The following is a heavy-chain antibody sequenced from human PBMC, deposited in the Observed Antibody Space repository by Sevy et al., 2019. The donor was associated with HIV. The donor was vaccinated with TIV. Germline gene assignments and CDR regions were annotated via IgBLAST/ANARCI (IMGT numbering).Heavy chain of an antibody. V-gene: IGHV3-30*02. CDR3: AKDGSRITMIVVAPYYFDH. CDR2: IRYAGSNK. J-gene: IGHJ4*02. D-gene: IGHD3-22*01. Sequence: GGSLRLSCAASGFTFSSYGMHWVRQSPGKGLEWVAFIRYAGSNKYYADSVKGRFIISRDNSKNTLYLQMNSPRAEDTAVYYCAKDGSRITMIVVAPYYFDHWGQGTLVTVSS. CDR1: GFTFSSYG.